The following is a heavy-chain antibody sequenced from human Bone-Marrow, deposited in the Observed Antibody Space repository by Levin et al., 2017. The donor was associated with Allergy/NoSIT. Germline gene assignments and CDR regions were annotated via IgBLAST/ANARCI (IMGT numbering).Heavy chain of an antibody. CDR2: ISYDGSNK. V-gene: IGHV3-30-3*01. J-gene: IGHJ3*02. CDR1: GFTFSSYA. CDR3: ASLAVAGTGAFDI. Sequence: LSLTCAASGFTFSSYAMHWVRQAPGKGLEWVAVISYDGSNKYYADSVKGRFTISRDNSKNTLYLQMNSLRAEDTAVYYCASLAVAGTGAFDIWGQGTMVTVSS. D-gene: IGHD6-19*01.